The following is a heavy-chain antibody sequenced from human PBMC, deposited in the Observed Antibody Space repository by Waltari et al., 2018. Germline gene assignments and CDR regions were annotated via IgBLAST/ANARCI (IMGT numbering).Heavy chain of an antibody. Sequence: EVQLVESGGGLVQPGGSLRLSCAASGFTLSSLRMNWVRQGPGKGVEVVSDISSSSSTLYYADSVKGRFTISRDNAKNSLYLQMNSLRAEDTAVYYFARDSFGVTNAFDYWGQGTLVTVSS. J-gene: IGHJ4*02. V-gene: IGHV3-48*01. CDR2: ISSSSSTL. D-gene: IGHD4-17*01. CDR3: ARDSFGVTNAFDY. CDR1: GFTLSSLR.